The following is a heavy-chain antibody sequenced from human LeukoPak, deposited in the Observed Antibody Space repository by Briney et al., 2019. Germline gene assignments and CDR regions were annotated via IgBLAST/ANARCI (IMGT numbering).Heavy chain of an antibody. Sequence: GRSPRLSCAASGFTFDDYAMHWVRQAPGKGLGWVSGISWNSGSIGYADSVKGRFTISRDNSKNTLYLQMNSLRAEDTAVYYCARWVSGFYYDSSGYPLYFDYWGQGTLVTVSS. J-gene: IGHJ4*02. D-gene: IGHD3-22*01. CDR2: ISWNSGSI. CDR1: GFTFDDYA. CDR3: ARWVSGFYYDSSGYPLYFDY. V-gene: IGHV3-9*01.